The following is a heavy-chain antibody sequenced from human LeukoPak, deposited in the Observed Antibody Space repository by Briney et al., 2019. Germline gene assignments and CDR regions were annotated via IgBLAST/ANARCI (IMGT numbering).Heavy chain of an antibody. Sequence: GGSLRLSCVASGVILNTYGMHWVRQAPGKGLEWVAFIRYDGGNQYYADSVKGRFTISRDNSKNTMSLQMNSLRAEDTAVYYCAKDGDDCIDFWGQGTLVTVS. V-gene: IGHV3-30*02. CDR3: AKDGDDCIDF. D-gene: IGHD3-22*01. J-gene: IGHJ4*02. CDR2: IRYDGGNQ. CDR1: GVILNTYG.